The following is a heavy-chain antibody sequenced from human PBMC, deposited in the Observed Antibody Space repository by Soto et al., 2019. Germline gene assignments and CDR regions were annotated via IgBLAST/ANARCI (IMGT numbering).Heavy chain of an antibody. V-gene: IGHV4-31*03. CDR3: ARRAATGTNVWFDP. J-gene: IGHJ5*02. D-gene: IGHD1-7*01. CDR1: GGSISSGCYY. CDR2: IYYSGST. Sequence: PSETLSLTCTISGGSISSGCYYWSWIRQQPGKGLEWIGYIYYSGSTYYNPSLKSRVTIAVDTSKNQFSLKLNSVTAADTAVYYCARRAATGTNVWFDPWGQGTLVTVSS.